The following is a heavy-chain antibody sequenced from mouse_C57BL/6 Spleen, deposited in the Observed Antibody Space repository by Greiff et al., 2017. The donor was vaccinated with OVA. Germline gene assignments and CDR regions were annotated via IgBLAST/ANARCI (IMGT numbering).Heavy chain of an antibody. CDR2: IYPGDGDT. CDR1: GYAFSSSW. CDR3: ARDYSNYEDYAMDY. D-gene: IGHD2-5*01. Sequence: VQRVEPGPELVKPGASVKISCKASGYAFSSSWMNWVKQRPGKGLEWIGRIYPGDGDTNYNGKFKGKATLTADKSSSTAYMQLSSLTSEDSAVYFCARDYSNYEDYAMDYWGQGTSVTVSS. V-gene: IGHV1-82*01. J-gene: IGHJ4*01.